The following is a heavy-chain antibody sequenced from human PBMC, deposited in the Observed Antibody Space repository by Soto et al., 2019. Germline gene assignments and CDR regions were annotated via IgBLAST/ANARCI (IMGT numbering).Heavy chain of an antibody. D-gene: IGHD6-6*01. CDR1: GGSISSFY. V-gene: IGHV4-4*07. CDR2: IYRNGYT. J-gene: IGHJ3*02. CDR3: ARGPSTSSIGTFDI. Sequence: KTSETLSLTCIVSGGSISSFYWNWIRQPAGKGLEWIGRIYRNGYTDYNPSLNSRVTMSVDTSKHQFSLQLSSVTAADTARYYCARGPSTSSIGTFDIWGQGTMVTVSS.